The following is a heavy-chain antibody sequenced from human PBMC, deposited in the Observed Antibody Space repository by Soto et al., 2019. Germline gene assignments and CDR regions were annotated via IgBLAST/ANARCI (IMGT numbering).Heavy chain of an antibody. CDR1: GFTFSSYG. CDR3: ARDGSGWSRDY. Sequence: QVQLVESGGGVVQPGRSLRLSCAASGFTFSSYGMHWVRQAPGKGLEWVAVISYDGSNKYYADSVKGRFTISRDNSKNTLYLQMNSLRAEDTAVYYCARDGSGWSRDYWGQGTLVAVSS. J-gene: IGHJ4*02. CDR2: ISYDGSNK. D-gene: IGHD6-19*01. V-gene: IGHV3-30*03.